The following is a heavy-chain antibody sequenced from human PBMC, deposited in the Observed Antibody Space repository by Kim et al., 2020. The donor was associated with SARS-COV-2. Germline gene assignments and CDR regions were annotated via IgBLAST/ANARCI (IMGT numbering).Heavy chain of an antibody. CDR3: ASYYSGSYGYFDY. J-gene: IGHJ4*02. D-gene: IGHD1-26*01. Sequence: YADSVKGRFTISRDNSKNTLYLQMNSLRAEDTAVYYCASYYSGSYGYFDYWGQGTLVTVSS. V-gene: IGHV3-23*01.